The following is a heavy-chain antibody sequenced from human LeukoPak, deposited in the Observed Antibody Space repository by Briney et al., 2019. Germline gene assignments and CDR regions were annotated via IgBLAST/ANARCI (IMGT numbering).Heavy chain of an antibody. J-gene: IGHJ4*02. D-gene: IGHD2-2*01. CDR3: VKGVVVPAAMITPFDY. V-gene: IGHV3-64D*09. CDR2: ISSNGGST. CDR1: GFTFSSYA. Sequence: GGSLRLSCSASGFTFSSYAMHWVRQVPGKGLEYVSAISSNGGSTYYADSVKGRFTISRDNSKNTLYLQMSSLRAEDTAVYYCVKGVVVPAAMITPFDYWGQGTLVTVSS.